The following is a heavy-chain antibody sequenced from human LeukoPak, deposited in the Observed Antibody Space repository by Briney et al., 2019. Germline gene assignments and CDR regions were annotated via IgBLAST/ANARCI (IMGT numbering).Heavy chain of an antibody. J-gene: IGHJ6*02. CDR2: VNRDGSES. Sequence: GGSLRLSCAASGFALSSHWMTWVRQVPGRGPEWVANVNRDGSESYYLDSVKGRFTISKDNAKNSLYLQMNSLRAEDTALYHCARNNGMDVWGQGTTVIVSS. CDR1: GFALSSHW. CDR3: ARNNGMDV. V-gene: IGHV3-7*03.